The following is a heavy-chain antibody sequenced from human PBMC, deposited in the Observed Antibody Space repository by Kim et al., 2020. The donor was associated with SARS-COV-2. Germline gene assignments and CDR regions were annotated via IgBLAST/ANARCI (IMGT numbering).Heavy chain of an antibody. CDR2: INTDGSQR. Sequence: GGSMRLSCVASGFTVGTDWMTWVRQAPGKGPEWVANINTDGSQRNYVDSVRGRFSISIDFAKNSLFLQMNSLRVEDTAVYYCAREPSAESTRGQGTLVTVSS. J-gene: IGHJ4*02. V-gene: IGHV3-7*03. CDR3: AREPSAEST. CDR1: GFTVGTDW.